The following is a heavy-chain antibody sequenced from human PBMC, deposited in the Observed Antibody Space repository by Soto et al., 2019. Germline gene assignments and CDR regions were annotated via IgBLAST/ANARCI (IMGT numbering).Heavy chain of an antibody. D-gene: IGHD6-6*01. CDR2: IYRNGYT. CDR1: GGPISTFS. CDR3: ARGPSTSSIGTFDI. J-gene: IGHJ3*02. V-gene: IGHV4-4*07. Sequence: SETLSLTCTVSGGPISTFSWQWISQSAEKGLEWIGRIYRNGYTTYNPSLNSRVTMSVDTSNHLFSLQLKSVTAADTDTYYCARGPSTSSIGTFDIWGQGTMVTVSS.